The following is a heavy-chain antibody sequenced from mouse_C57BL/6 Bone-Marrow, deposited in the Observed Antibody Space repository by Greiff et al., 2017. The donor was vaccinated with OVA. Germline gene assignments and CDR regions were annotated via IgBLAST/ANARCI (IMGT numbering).Heavy chain of an antibody. CDR2: ISDGGSYT. CDR3: ARDGGTFDY. D-gene: IGHD3-3*01. V-gene: IGHV5-4*01. Sequence: EVKLMESGGGLVKPGGSLKLSCAASGFTFSSYAMSWVRQTPEKRLAWVATISDGGSYTYYPDNVKGRFTISRDNAKNNLYLQMSHLKSEDTAMYYCARDGGTFDYWGQGTTLTVSS. J-gene: IGHJ2*01. CDR1: GFTFSSYA.